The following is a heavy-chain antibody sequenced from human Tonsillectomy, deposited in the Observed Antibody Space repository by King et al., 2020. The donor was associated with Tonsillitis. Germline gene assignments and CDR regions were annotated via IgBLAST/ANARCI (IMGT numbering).Heavy chain of an antibody. J-gene: IGHJ4*02. D-gene: IGHD3-3*01. V-gene: IGHV2-5*01. Sequence: TLKESGPTLVKPTQTLTLTCTFSGFSLSTSGVGVGWIRQPPGKALEWLALIYWNDDRRYSPPLKSRLTITKDTSKNQVVLTMTNMDPVDTATYYCAHKAAPGLESSPNFAYWGQGTLVTVSS. CDR1: GFSLSTSGVG. CDR3: AHKAAPGLESSPNFAY. CDR2: IYWNDDR.